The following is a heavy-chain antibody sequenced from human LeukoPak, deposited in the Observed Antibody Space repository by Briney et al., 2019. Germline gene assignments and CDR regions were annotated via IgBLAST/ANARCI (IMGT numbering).Heavy chain of an antibody. J-gene: IGHJ4*02. D-gene: IGHD3-10*01. Sequence: GGSLRLSCAASGFTFSSYWMSWVRQAPGKGLEWVANIKQDGSEKYYVDSVKGRFTISRDNAKNSLYLQMNSLRAEDTAVYYCARWVYGSGSYCDYWGQGTLVTVSS. CDR2: IKQDGSEK. V-gene: IGHV3-7*01. CDR1: GFTFSSYW. CDR3: ARWVYGSGSYCDY.